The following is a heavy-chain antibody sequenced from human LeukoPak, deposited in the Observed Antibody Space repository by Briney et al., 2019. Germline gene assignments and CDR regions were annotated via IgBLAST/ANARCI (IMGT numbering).Heavy chain of an antibody. D-gene: IGHD3-10*01. CDR1: GGSISSGDYY. Sequence: SETLSLTCTVSGGSISSGDYYWSWIRQPPGKGLEWIGYTYYSGSTYYNPSLKSRVTISVDTSKNQFSLKLSSVTAADTAVYYCARYRAYYYGSGYYFDYWGQGTLVTVSS. V-gene: IGHV4-30-4*01. CDR2: TYYSGST. CDR3: ARYRAYYYGSGYYFDY. J-gene: IGHJ4*02.